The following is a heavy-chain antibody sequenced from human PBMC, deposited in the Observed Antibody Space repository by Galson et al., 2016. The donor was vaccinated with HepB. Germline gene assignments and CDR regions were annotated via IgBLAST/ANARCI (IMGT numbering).Heavy chain of an antibody. CDR3: TRDAPGGYDWFDP. Sequence: SVKVSCKASGGTFGSYSVTWVQQAPGQGLQWMGGIIPIFNTTYYAQKFQGRVTITADESTSVVHMELSSLRSEDTAVYYCTRDAPGGYDWFDPWGQGTLVIVSS. V-gene: IGHV1-69*13. J-gene: IGHJ5*02. CDR2: IIPIFNTT. D-gene: IGHD5-18*01. CDR1: GGTFGSYS.